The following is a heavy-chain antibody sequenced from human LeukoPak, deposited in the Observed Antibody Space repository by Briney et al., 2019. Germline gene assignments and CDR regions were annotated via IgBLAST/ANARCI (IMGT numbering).Heavy chain of an antibody. Sequence: PSETLSLTCAVYGGSFSGYYWSWIRQPPGKGLEWIGEINHSGSTNYNPSLKSRVTISVDTSKNQFSLKLSSVTAADTAVYYCNIVGATTQDYWGQGTLVTVSS. J-gene: IGHJ4*02. D-gene: IGHD1-26*01. V-gene: IGHV4-34*01. CDR1: GGSFSGYY. CDR3: NIVGATTQDY. CDR2: INHSGST.